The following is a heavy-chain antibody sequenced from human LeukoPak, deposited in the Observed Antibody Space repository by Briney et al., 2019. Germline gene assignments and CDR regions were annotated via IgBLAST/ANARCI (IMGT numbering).Heavy chain of an antibody. D-gene: IGHD2-2*01. Sequence: GGSLRLSCAASGFTFSSHALSWVRQAPGKGLEWVSTMSGSGNSIYYADSVKGRFTISRDNSKNTLYLHMNSLRAEDTAVYYCATPPPLFTSSYEYFQHWGQGTLVTVSS. J-gene: IGHJ1*01. CDR2: MSGSGNSI. CDR3: ATPPPLFTSSYEYFQH. V-gene: IGHV3-23*01. CDR1: GFTFSSHA.